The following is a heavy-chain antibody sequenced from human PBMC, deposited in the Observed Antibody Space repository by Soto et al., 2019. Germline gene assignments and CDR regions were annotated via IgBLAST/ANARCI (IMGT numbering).Heavy chain of an antibody. D-gene: IGHD3-22*01. Sequence: PGGSLRLSCAASGFTFSSYAMHWVRQAPGKGLEWPAVIPHDGINKYYADAVRGRCTISRDNSKNTLYLQMRSLRAEDTAVYYCARTYYYGSSGYYGPRDYYYGMDVWGQGTMVTVSS. J-gene: IGHJ6*02. CDR3: ARTYYYGSSGYYGPRDYYYGMDV. CDR1: GFTFSSYA. CDR2: IPHDGINK. V-gene: IGHV3-30-3*01.